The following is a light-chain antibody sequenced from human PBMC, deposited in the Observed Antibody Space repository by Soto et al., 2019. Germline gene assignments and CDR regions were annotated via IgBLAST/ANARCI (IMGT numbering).Light chain of an antibody. Sequence: EIVLTQSPGTLSLSPGERATLSCRASQSVSSSYLAWYQQKPGQAPRLLIYGASIRATGIPDRFSGSGSGTDFTLTISSLEPEDFAVYYCQQYGSSPYTFGQGTKLEIK. CDR2: GAS. V-gene: IGKV3-20*01. CDR3: QQYGSSPYT. CDR1: QSVSSSY. J-gene: IGKJ2*01.